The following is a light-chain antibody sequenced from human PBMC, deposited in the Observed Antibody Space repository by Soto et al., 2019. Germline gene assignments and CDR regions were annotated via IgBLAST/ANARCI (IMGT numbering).Light chain of an antibody. J-gene: IGKJ2*01. Sequence: IQLTQSPSSLSASVGDRVTITCRASQGISSYLAWYQQKPGRAPTLLISAASTLQSGVPSRFSGSGSGTDFTLTISSLHPEDFATYYCQQLNTYPNTFGQGTTLEIK. V-gene: IGKV1-9*01. CDR2: AAS. CDR1: QGISSY. CDR3: QQLNTYPNT.